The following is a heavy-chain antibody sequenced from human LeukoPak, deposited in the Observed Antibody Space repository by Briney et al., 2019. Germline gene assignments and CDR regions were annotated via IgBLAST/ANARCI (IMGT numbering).Heavy chain of an antibody. CDR1: GYNFTNYW. D-gene: IGHD3-10*01. Sequence: GESLKISCKGSGYNFTNYWIGWVRQLPGKGLEWMGIIYPGDSDTRYSPSFQGHVTISADKSISTAYLQWSSLKASDTAMYYCARQGYGFGELLQYWGHGTLVTVSS. CDR3: ARQGYGFGELLQY. J-gene: IGHJ4*01. CDR2: IYPGDSDT. V-gene: IGHV5-51*01.